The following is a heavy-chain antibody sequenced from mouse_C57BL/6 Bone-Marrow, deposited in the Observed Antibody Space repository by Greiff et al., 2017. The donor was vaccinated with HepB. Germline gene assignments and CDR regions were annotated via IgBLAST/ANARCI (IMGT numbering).Heavy chain of an antibody. V-gene: IGHV14-4*01. J-gene: IGHJ4*01. CDR3: TTIVTTGYYYAMDY. D-gene: IGHD2-5*01. CDR2: IDPENGDT. CDR1: GFNIKDDY. Sequence: VQLQQPGAELVRPGASVKLSCTASGFNIKDDYMHWVKQRPEQGLEWIGWIDPENGDTEYASKFQGKATITADTSSNTAYLQLSSLTSEDTAVYYCTTIVTTGYYYAMDYWGQGTSVTVSS.